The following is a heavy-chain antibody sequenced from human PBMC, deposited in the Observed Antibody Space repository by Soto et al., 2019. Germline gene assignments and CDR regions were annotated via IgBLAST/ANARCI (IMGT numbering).Heavy chain of an antibody. CDR2: IIPILGIA. V-gene: IGHV1-69*02. CDR1: GGTFSSYT. Sequence: QVQLVQSGAEVKKPGSSVKVSCKASGGTFSSYTISWVRQAPGQGLEWMGRIIPILGIANYAQKFQGRVTITADKATGTAYMGLSSLRSEDTAVYSGAIYSGYDLCWGQGTLVTVSS. D-gene: IGHD5-12*01. J-gene: IGHJ4*02. CDR3: AIYSGYDLC.